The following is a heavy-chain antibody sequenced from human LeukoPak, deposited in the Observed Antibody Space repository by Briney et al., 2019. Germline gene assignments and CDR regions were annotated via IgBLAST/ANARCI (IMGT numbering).Heavy chain of an antibody. Sequence: SETLSLTCTVSGGSISSSSDYWGWIRQPPGKGLEWIGSICYSGTTYYNPSLKSRVTISVDTSKNQFSLRLSSVTAADTAVYYCARQGAGGRAFDIWGQGTVVTVSS. D-gene: IGHD1-26*01. J-gene: IGHJ3*02. V-gene: IGHV4-39*01. CDR3: ARQGAGGRAFDI. CDR2: ICYSGTT. CDR1: GGSISSSSDY.